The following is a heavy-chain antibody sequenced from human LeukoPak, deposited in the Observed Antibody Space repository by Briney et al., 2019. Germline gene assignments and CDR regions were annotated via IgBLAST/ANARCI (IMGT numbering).Heavy chain of an antibody. CDR2: IYYSGST. CDR3: ARDLGPHKLGGYYAVGFDY. CDR1: GGSISSGGYY. Sequence: SETLSLTCTVSGGSISSGGYYWSWIRQHPGKGLEWIGYIYYSGSTNYNPSLKSRVTISVDTSKNQFSLKLSSVTAADTAVYYCARDLGPHKLGGYYAVGFDYWGQGTLVTVSS. J-gene: IGHJ4*02. D-gene: IGHD3-3*01. V-gene: IGHV4-61*08.